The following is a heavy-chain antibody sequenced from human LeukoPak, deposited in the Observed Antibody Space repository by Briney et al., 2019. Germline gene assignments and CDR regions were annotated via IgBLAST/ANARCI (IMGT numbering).Heavy chain of an antibody. J-gene: IGHJ4*02. CDR3: ASPDTSLFDY. Sequence: SETLSLTCSVSSGSIRNSHWTWIRQPPGKGLEWIGSFYHNETTNYNPSLKSRVSISVDKSKNEFSLKLNSVTAADTAVYYCASPDTSLFDYGGEGILVTVS. V-gene: IGHV4-4*08. CDR2: FYHNETT. CDR1: SGSIRNSH.